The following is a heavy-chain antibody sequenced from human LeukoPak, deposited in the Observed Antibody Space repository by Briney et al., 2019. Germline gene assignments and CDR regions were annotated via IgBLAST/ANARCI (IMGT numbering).Heavy chain of an antibody. J-gene: IGHJ4*02. CDR3: ARPKGSSWLLDY. Sequence: GGSLRLSCAASGFTFSSYAMHWVRQAPGRGLEWVAVISYDGSNKYYADSVKGRFTISRDNSKNTLYLQMNSLRAEDTAVYYCARPKGSSWLLDYWGQGTLVTVSS. D-gene: IGHD6-13*01. CDR2: ISYDGSNK. V-gene: IGHV3-30*04. CDR1: GFTFSSYA.